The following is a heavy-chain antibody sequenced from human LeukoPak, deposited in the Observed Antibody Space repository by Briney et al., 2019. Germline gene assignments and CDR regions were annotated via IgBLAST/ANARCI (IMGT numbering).Heavy chain of an antibody. CDR3: ARRPIITMVRGNAFDI. D-gene: IGHD3-10*01. J-gene: IGHJ3*02. V-gene: IGHV4-34*01. CDR2: INHSGST. Sequence: GSLRLSCAAFGFSLSTYSMGWVRQAPGKGLEWIGEINHSGSTNYNPSLKSRVTISVDTSKNQFSLKLSSVTAADTAVYYCARRPIITMVRGNAFDIWGQGTMVTVSS. CDR1: GFSLSTYS.